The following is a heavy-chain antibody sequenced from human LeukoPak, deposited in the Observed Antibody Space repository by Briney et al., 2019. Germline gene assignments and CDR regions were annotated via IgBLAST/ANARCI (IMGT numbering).Heavy chain of an antibody. Sequence: GGSLRLSCAAPGFTFSSHWMHWVRQAPEKGLVGVAHINADGSGTYYAASVKGRFTISRDNAKNTLYLQMRSLTAEDTAVYYCVRGALRDCSYTSCSRGNWFDPWGQGTLVTVSS. J-gene: IGHJ5*02. V-gene: IGHV3-74*01. D-gene: IGHD2-2*01. CDR2: INADGSGT. CDR3: VRGALRDCSYTSCSRGNWFDP. CDR1: GFTFSSHW.